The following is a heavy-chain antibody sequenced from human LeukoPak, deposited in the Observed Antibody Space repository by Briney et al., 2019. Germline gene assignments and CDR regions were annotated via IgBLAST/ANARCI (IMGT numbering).Heavy chain of an antibody. CDR2: IYYRGST. CDR3: ARVEYNWNDEGFDY. V-gene: IGHV4-30-4*08. Sequence: SATLSLTRTISGGSISSSDHYWSWIRQPPGKGLEWIGYIYYRGSTYYNPSLKRRVTISVDTSKNQFSLKLSSVTAADTAVYYCARVEYNWNDEGFDYWGQGTLVTVSS. D-gene: IGHD1-20*01. CDR1: GGSISSSDHY. J-gene: IGHJ4*02.